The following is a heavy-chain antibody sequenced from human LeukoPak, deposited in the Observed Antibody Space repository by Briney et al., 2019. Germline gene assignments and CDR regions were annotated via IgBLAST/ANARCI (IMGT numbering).Heavy chain of an antibody. V-gene: IGHV4-39*01. CDR3: ARPLRVAVAGYLFDP. CDR1: GGSISSSSYY. Sequence: PSETLSLTCTVSGGSISSSSYYWGWIRQPPGKGLEWIGSIYYSGSTYYNPSLKSRVTISVDTSKNQFSLKLSSVTAADTAVYYCARPLRVAVAGYLFDPWGQGTLVTVSS. CDR2: IYYSGST. J-gene: IGHJ5*02. D-gene: IGHD6-19*01.